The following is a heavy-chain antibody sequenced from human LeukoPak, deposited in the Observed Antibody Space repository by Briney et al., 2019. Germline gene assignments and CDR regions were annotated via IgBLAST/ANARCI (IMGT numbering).Heavy chain of an antibody. Sequence: PQTLSLTCTVSGGSISSGGYYWSWIRQHPGKGLEWIGYIYYSGSTYYNPSLKSRVTISVDTSKNQFSLKLSSVTAADTAVYYCARYSSSGYYFDYWGQGTLVTVSS. CDR2: IYYSGST. V-gene: IGHV4-31*03. J-gene: IGHJ4*02. CDR3: ARYSSSGYYFDY. D-gene: IGHD6-6*01. CDR1: GGSISSGGYY.